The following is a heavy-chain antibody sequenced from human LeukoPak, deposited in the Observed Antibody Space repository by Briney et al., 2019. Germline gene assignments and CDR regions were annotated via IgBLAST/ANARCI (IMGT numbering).Heavy chain of an antibody. CDR1: GFTFSSYS. Sequence: GTSLRLSCAASGFTFSSYSMNWVRQAPGKGLEWVSSISSSSSYIYYADSVKGRFTISRDNAKNSLYLQMNSLRAEDTAVYYCAREGYCSGGSCPPYYYYGMDVWGQGTTVTVSS. CDR3: AREGYCSGGSCPPYYYYGMDV. V-gene: IGHV3-21*01. CDR2: ISSSSSYI. D-gene: IGHD2-15*01. J-gene: IGHJ6*02.